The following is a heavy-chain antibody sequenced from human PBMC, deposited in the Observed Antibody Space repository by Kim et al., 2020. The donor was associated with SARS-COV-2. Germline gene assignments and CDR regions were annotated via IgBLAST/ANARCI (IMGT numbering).Heavy chain of an antibody. V-gene: IGHV3-30*04. CDR1: GFTFSSYA. D-gene: IGHD6-19*01. Sequence: GGSLRLSCAASGFTFSSYAMHWVRQAPGKGLEWVAVISYDGSNKYYADSVKGRFTISRDNSKNTLYLQMNSLRAEDTAVYYCARDKLAVANAYFDYWGQGTLVTVSS. CDR2: ISYDGSNK. CDR3: ARDKLAVANAYFDY. J-gene: IGHJ4*02.